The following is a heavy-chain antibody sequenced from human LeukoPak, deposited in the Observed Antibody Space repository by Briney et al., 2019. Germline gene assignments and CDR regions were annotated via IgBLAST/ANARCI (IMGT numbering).Heavy chain of an antibody. J-gene: IGHJ4*02. CDR1: GFTFSSYA. D-gene: IGHD3-22*01. Sequence: PGGSLRLSCAASGFTFSSYAMSWVRQAPGKGLEWVSAISGSGGSTYYADSVKGRFTISRDNSKNTLYLQMNSLRAEDTAVYYCAKVGGSYYYDSSGSSGYYFDYWGQGTLVTVSS. CDR2: ISGSGGST. CDR3: AKVGGSYYYDSSGSSGYYFDY. V-gene: IGHV3-23*01.